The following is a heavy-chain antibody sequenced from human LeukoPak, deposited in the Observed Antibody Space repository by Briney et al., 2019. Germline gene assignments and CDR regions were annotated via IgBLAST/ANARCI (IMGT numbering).Heavy chain of an antibody. V-gene: IGHV4-59*12. Sequence: PSETLSLTCTVSGGSISSYYWSWIRQPPGKGLEWIGYIYYSGSTNYNPSLKSRVTMSVDTSKNQFSLKLSSVTAADTAVYYCARDPGYYGSGSRGAFDYWGQGTLVTVSS. CDR1: GGSISSYY. CDR2: IYYSGST. CDR3: ARDPGYYGSGSRGAFDY. J-gene: IGHJ4*02. D-gene: IGHD3-10*01.